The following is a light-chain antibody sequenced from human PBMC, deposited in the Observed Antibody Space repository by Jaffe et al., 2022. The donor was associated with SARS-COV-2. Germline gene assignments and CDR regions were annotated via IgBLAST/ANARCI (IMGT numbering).Light chain of an antibody. CDR1: SSDVGGYNY. V-gene: IGLV2-14*01. Sequence: QSALTQPASVSGSPGQSITISCTGTSSDVGGYNYVSWYQQHPGKAPKLMIYEVTNRPSGVPDRFSASKSGNTASLTISGLQAEDEADYYCSSYTSSRTYVFGTGTKVTVL. J-gene: IGLJ1*01. CDR2: EVT. CDR3: SSYTSSRTYV.